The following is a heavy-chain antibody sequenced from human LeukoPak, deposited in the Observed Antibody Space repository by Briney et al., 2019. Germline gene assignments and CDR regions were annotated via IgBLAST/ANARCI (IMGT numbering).Heavy chain of an antibody. CDR2: ISYDGSNK. V-gene: IGHV3-30*18. Sequence: GRSLRLSCAASGFTFSSYGMHWVRQAPGKGLEWVAVISYDGSNKYYADSVKGRFTISRDNSKNTLYLQMNSLRAEDTAVYYCAKERPDIVVVVAGFRGHYFDYWGQGTLVTVSS. CDR3: AKERPDIVVVVAGFRGHYFDY. J-gene: IGHJ4*02. CDR1: GFTFSSYG. D-gene: IGHD2-15*01.